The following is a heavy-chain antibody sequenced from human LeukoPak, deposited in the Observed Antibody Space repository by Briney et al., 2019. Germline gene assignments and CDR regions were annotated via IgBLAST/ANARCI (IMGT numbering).Heavy chain of an antibody. CDR2: LNYSGTT. D-gene: IGHD2-21*01. J-gene: IGHJ5*02. V-gene: IGHV4-34*10. CDR3: SRYDSDTGDFDP. CDR1: GGSFSGHY. Sequence: SETLSLTCAVYGGSFSGHYWSWIRQSPGKGLEWIGLLNYSGTTYYNPSFKSRVSISIDRSRTQFSLKLSSVTAADTAFYYCSRYDSDTGDFDPWGQGTLVTISS.